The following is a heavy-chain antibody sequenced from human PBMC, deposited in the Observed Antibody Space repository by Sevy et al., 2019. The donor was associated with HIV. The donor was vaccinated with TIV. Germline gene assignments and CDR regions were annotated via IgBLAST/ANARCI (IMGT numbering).Heavy chain of an antibody. CDR2: ISGSGGST. CDR1: GFTFSSYA. D-gene: IGHD6-13*01. J-gene: IGHJ3*02. CDR3: AKGRPRIAAAGNAIDI. V-gene: IGHV3-23*01. Sequence: GGSLRLSCAASGFTFSSYAMSWVRQAPGKGLEWVSAISGSGGSTYYADSVKGRFTISRDNSKNTLYLQMNSLRAEDTALYYCAKGRPRIAAAGNAIDIWGQGTMVTVSS.